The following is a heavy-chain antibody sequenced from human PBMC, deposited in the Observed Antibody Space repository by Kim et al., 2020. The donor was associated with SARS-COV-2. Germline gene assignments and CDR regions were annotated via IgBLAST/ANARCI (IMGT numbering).Heavy chain of an antibody. J-gene: IGHJ3*01. D-gene: IGHD1-1*01. CDR1: GFTFRYYA. V-gene: IGHV3-23*01. CDR3: AQDQTRENGRYDAFDV. Sequence: GGSLRLSCVASGFTFRYYAMSWVRQAPGKGLEWVSTISGYNDPAYYTDSVKGRFTISRDDSKNTVYLQMNSLRAEDTAVYFCAQDQTRENGRYDAFDVWG. CDR2: ISGYNDPA.